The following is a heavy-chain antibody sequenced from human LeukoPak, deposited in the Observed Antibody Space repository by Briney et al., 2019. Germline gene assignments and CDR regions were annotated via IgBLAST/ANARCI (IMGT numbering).Heavy chain of an antibody. CDR2: IYTSGST. V-gene: IGHV4-61*02. Sequence: PSETLSLTCTVSGGSISSGSYYWSWIRQPAGKGLEWIGRIYTSGSTNYNPSLKSRVTISVDTSKNQFSLKLSSATAADTAVYYCARETYDFWSGYSRYWFDPWGQGTLVTVSS. CDR3: ARETYDFWSGYSRYWFDP. CDR1: GGSISSGSYY. D-gene: IGHD3-3*01. J-gene: IGHJ5*02.